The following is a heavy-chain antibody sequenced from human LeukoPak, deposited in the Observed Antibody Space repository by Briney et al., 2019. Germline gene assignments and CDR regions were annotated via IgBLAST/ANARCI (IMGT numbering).Heavy chain of an antibody. CDR1: GYTFTKYG. CDR3: ATSRTYCGGDCSLD. CDR2: ISADSGNR. Sequence: ASVKVSCKASGYTFTKYGITWVRQAPGEGLDWMGWISADSGNRNYAQKVQDRVTLATDTSTSTAYMELTDLRLDDTAVYYCATSRTYCGGDCSLDWGQGTLVTVSS. J-gene: IGHJ4*02. V-gene: IGHV1-18*01. D-gene: IGHD2-21*02.